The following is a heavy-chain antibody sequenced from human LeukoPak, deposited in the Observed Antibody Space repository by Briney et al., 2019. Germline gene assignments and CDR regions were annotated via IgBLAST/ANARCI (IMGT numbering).Heavy chain of an antibody. CDR3: TRESPGIAAAALFDY. CDR2: IRSKAYGGTT. CDR1: GFTFGDYA. V-gene: IGHV3-49*04. D-gene: IGHD6-13*01. Sequence: GRSLRLSCTASGFTFGDYAMSWVRQAPGKGLEWVGFIRSKAYGGTTEYAASVKGRFTISRDDSKSIAYLRMNSLKTEDTAVYYCTRESPGIAAAALFDYWGQGTLVTVSS. J-gene: IGHJ4*02.